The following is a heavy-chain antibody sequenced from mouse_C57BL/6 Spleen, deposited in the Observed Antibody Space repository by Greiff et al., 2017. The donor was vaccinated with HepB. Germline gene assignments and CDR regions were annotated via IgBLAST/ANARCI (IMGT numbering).Heavy chain of an antibody. J-gene: IGHJ2*01. Sequence: EVKLQQSGPELVKPGASVKISCKASGYSFTDYNMNWVKQSNGKSLEWIGVINPNYGTTSYNQKFKGKATLTVDQSSSTAYMQLNSLTSEDSAVYYCAREGITTVVATRGFDYWGQGTTLTVSS. V-gene: IGHV1-39*01. CDR2: INPNYGTT. CDR3: AREGITTVVATRGFDY. CDR1: GYSFTDYN. D-gene: IGHD1-1*01.